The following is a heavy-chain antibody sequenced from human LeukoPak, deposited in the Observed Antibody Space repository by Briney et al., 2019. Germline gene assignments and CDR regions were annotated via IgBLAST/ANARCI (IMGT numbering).Heavy chain of an antibody. CDR3: ARGWVRTGFDY. D-gene: IGHD2-8*02. CDR2: ISSDGSRV. CDR1: GFTFSDYW. J-gene: IGHJ4*02. Sequence: PGGSLRLSCAASGFTFSDYWMHWVRQAPGKGLVWVSRISSDGSRVTYADSVKGRFTISRDNAKNTLYLQMNSLRAEDTAVYYCARGWVRTGFDYWGQGALVTVSS. V-gene: IGHV3-74*01.